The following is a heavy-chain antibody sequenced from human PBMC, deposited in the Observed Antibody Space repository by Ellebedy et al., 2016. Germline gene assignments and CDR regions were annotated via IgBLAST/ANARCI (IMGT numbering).Heavy chain of an antibody. D-gene: IGHD4-17*01. CDR3: ARLSLLDGDSTFDY. CDR2: IYYSGST. J-gene: IGHJ4*02. CDR1: GGSISSYY. V-gene: IGHV4-59*08. Sequence: SETLSLTCTVSGGSISSYYWSWIRQPPGKGLEWIGYIYYSGSTNYNPSLKSRVTISVDTSKNQFSLKLSSVTAADTAVYSCARLSLLDGDSTFDYWGQGTLVTVSS.